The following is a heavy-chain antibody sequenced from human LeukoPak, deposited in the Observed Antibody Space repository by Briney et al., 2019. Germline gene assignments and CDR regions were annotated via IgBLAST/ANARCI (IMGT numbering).Heavy chain of an antibody. V-gene: IGHV3-30*04. D-gene: IGHD2-21*02. CDR1: GFTFSSYT. J-gene: IGHJ4*02. Sequence: TGGSLRLSCAASGFTFSSYTMHWVRQPRGKGLEWVALISYDGSNQYYADSVTGRFTVSRDNSKNTVDLQMNNLRVGDTAIYYCAKDHANTPVVTNWGQGILVSVSS. CDR2: ISYDGSNQ. CDR3: AKDHANTPVVTN.